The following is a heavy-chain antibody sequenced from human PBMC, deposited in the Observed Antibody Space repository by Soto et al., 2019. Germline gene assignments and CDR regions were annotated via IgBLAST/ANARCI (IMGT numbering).Heavy chain of an antibody. CDR3: AKDIYDSSGFYSNYYGMDV. J-gene: IGHJ6*02. Sequence: GGSLRLSCAVSGFTFDDYAMHWVRQAPGKGLEWLSGISWNSGSIGYADSVKGRFSISRDNAKKSLYLQMNSLRAEDTALYYCAKDIYDSSGFYSNYYGMDVWGQGTTVTVSS. D-gene: IGHD3-22*01. V-gene: IGHV3-9*01. CDR1: GFTFDDYA. CDR2: ISWNSGSI.